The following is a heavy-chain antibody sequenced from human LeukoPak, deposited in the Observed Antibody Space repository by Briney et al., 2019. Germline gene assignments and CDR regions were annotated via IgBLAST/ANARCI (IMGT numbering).Heavy chain of an antibody. CDR3: ARSYSSSWYYFDY. CDR1: NHTFSTYG. D-gene: IGHD6-13*01. V-gene: IGHV1-69*05. J-gene: IGHJ4*02. Sequence: SVKVSCKATNHTFSTYGISWVRQAPGQGLEWMGGIIPIFGTANYAQKFQGRVTITTDESTSTAYMELSSLRSEDTAVYYCARSYSSSWYYFDYWGQGTLVTVSS. CDR2: IIPIFGTA.